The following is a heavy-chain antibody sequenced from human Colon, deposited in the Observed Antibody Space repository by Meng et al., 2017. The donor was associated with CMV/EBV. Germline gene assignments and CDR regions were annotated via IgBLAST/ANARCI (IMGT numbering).Heavy chain of an antibody. Sequence: QVQLVQSGAEVREPGASVKVSCKASGYTFTDYNIHWVRQAPGQGLQWVGRINPNSGGTNYAQKFRGRVTMTTDTSTSTAYLDLRSLRSDDTAVYFCARSLGYCSSGTCYTNWFDPWGQGTLVTVSS. V-gene: IGHV1-2*06. J-gene: IGHJ5*02. CDR2: INPNSGGT. CDR3: ARSLGYCSSGTCYTNWFDP. D-gene: IGHD2-15*01. CDR1: GYTFTDYN.